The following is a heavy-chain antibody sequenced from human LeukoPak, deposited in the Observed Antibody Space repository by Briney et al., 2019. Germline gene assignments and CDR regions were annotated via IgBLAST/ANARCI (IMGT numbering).Heavy chain of an antibody. CDR1: GLTFSSYG. D-gene: IGHD6-19*01. V-gene: IGHV3-33*06. CDR3: AKDPYSSGWYPHYYYMDV. Sequence: PGGSLRLSCAASGLTFSSYGMHWVRQAPGKGLEWGAVIWYDGSNKYYADSVKGRFTISRDNSKNTLYLQMNSLRAEDTAVYYCAKDPYSSGWYPHYYYMDVWGKGTTVTVSS. CDR2: IWYDGSNK. J-gene: IGHJ6*03.